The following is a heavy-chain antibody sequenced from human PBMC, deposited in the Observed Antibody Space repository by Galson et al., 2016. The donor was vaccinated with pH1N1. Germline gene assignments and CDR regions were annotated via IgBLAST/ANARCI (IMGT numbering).Heavy chain of an antibody. CDR2: ISSSSSTI. V-gene: IGHV3-48*01. J-gene: IGHJ6*02. CDR1: GFTFSSYS. CDR3: ARVNHYSYYGMDV. Sequence: SLRLSCAASGFTFSSYSMNWVRQAPGKGLEWVSYISSSSSTIYYADSVKGRFTISRDNAKNSLYLQMNSLRAEDTAVYYCARVNHYSYYGMDVWGQGTTVTVSS. D-gene: IGHD1-14*01.